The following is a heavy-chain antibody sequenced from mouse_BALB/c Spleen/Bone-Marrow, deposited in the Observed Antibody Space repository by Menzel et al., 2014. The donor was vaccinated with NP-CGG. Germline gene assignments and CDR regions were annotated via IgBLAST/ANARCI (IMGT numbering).Heavy chain of an antibody. CDR1: GFTFNNYG. J-gene: IGHJ3*01. Sequence: EVHLVESGGGLVKSGGSLKLSCAASGFTFNNYGMSWVRQTPEKRLEWVATISGGGSYTFYPDSVKGRFTISRDNAKNDLYLQLSSLRSEDTALYYCARHAYYDQTEVSFVYWGQGTLVTASA. D-gene: IGHD2-4*01. CDR3: ARHAYYDQTEVSFVY. V-gene: IGHV5-9-2*01. CDR2: ISGGGSYT.